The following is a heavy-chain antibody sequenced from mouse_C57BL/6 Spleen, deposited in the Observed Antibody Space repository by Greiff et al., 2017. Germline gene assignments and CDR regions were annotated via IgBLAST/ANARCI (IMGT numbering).Heavy chain of an antibody. CDR3: ARPFDWYFDV. CDR1: GFTFSDYG. CDR2: ISSGSSTI. Sequence: EVKVVESGGGLVKPGGSLKLSCAASGFTFSDYGMHWVRQAPEKGLEWVAYISSGSSTIYYADTVKGRFTISGDNAKNTLFLQMTSLRSEDTAMYYCARPFDWYFDVWGTGTTVTVSS. J-gene: IGHJ1*03. V-gene: IGHV5-17*01.